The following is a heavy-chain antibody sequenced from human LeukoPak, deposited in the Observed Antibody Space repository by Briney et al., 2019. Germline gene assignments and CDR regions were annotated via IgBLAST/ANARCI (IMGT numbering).Heavy chain of an antibody. CDR2: IFYSGGT. J-gene: IGHJ4*02. D-gene: IGHD2/OR15-2a*01. V-gene: IGHV4-59*08. CDR3: ARRNTADASIDF. Sequence: SSETLSLPCTVSGGSMSGHWWSWIRQSPGKGLEWIGDIFYSGGTNNNSPLKSRLTMSLDTSKNQFSLKLSSVTAADTAMYYCARRNTADASIDFWGQGILVIASS. CDR1: GGSMSGHW.